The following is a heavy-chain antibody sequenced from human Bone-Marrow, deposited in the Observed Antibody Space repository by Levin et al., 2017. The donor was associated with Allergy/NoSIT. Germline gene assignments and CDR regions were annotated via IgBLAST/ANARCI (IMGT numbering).Heavy chain of an antibody. V-gene: IGHV3-30-3*01. CDR1: GFTFSSYA. D-gene: IGHD4-17*01. Sequence: PGGSLRLSCAASGFTFSSYAMHWVRQAPGKGLEWVAVISYDGSNKYYADSVKGRFTISRDNSKNTLYLQMNSLRAEDTAVYYCARVIGDPDLGGMDVWGQGTTVTVSS. CDR3: ARVIGDPDLGGMDV. J-gene: IGHJ6*02. CDR2: ISYDGSNK.